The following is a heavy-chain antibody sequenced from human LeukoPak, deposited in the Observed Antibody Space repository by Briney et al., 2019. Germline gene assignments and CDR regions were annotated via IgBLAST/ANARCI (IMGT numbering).Heavy chain of an antibody. D-gene: IGHD3-10*01. CDR1: GFTFGDYA. V-gene: IGHV3-49*04. Sequence: GGSLRLSCTASGFTFGDYAMSWVRQAPGRGLEGVGFIRSKAYGGTTEYAASVKGRFTISRDDSKSIAYLQMNSPKTEDTAVYYCTRVQGSGSYYNVFFNYYYYGMDVWGQGTTVTVSS. CDR3: TRVQGSGSYYNVFFNYYYYGMDV. J-gene: IGHJ6*02. CDR2: IRSKAYGGTT.